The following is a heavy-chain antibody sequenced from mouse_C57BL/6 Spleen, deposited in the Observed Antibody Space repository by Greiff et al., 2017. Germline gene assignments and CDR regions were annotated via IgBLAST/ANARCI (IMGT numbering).Heavy chain of an antibody. J-gene: IGHJ4*01. CDR1: GYTFTDYY. V-gene: IGHV1-19*01. Sequence: DVQLQESGPVLVKPGASVKMSCKASGYTFTDYYMNWVKQSHGKSLEWIGVINPYNGGTSYNQKFKGKATLTVDKSSSTAYMELNSLTSEDSAVYYCARREEGFSYAMDYWGQGTSVTVSS. CDR3: ARREEGFSYAMDY. CDR2: INPYNGGT.